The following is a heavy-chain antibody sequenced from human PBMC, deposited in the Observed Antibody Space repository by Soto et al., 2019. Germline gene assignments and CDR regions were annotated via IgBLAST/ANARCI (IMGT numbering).Heavy chain of an antibody. CDR2: INPNSGTA. D-gene: IGHD3-3*01. CDR1: GGTLSSYA. J-gene: IGHJ5*02. Sequence: ASVKGSCKASGGTLSSYAISWVRQAPGQGLEWMGWINPNSGTAGYAQKFQGRVTMTRNTSISTAYMELSSLRSEDTAVYYCARADYDFWSGYPYNWFDPWGQGTLVTVSS. CDR3: ARADYDFWSGYPYNWFDP. V-gene: IGHV1-8*02.